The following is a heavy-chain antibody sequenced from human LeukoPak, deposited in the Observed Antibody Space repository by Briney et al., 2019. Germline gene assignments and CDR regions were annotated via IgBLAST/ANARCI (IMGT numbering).Heavy chain of an antibody. CDR2: ITGSGGST. D-gene: IGHD1-26*01. CDR1: GFTFSSYA. V-gene: IGHV3-23*01. CDR3: AKPVLEFSGSYGAFDM. Sequence: PGGSLRLSCAASGFTFSSYAMSWVRQSPGKGLEWVSSITGSGGSTYHADSVRFTISRDNSKNTVYLQMNSLRAEDTAVYYCAKPVLEFSGSYGAFDMWGQGTMVTVSS. J-gene: IGHJ3*02.